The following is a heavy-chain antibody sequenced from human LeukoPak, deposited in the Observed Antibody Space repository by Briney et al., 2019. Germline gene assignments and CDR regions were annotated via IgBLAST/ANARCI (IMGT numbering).Heavy chain of an antibody. D-gene: IGHD2-8*01. Sequence: SETPSLTCAVYGGSFSGYYWSWIRQPPGKGLEWIGEINHSGSTNYNPSLKSRVTISVDTSKNQFSLKLSSVTAADTAVYYCARGEGYCTNGVCRHFDYWGQGTLVTVSS. V-gene: IGHV4-34*01. CDR3: ARGEGYCTNGVCRHFDY. J-gene: IGHJ4*02. CDR1: GGSFSGYY. CDR2: INHSGST.